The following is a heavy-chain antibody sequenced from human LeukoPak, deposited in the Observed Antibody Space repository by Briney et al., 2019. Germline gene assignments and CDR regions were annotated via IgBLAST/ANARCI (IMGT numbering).Heavy chain of an antibody. J-gene: IGHJ4*02. CDR1: GFTFSSYA. Sequence: GGSLRLSCAASGFTFSSYAMSWVRQAPGKGLEWVSAISGSGGSTYYADSVKGRFTISRDNSKNTLYLQMNSLRAEDTAVYYCAKGYCTGGVCYAPFDYWGQGTLVTVSS. CDR2: ISGSGGST. D-gene: IGHD2-8*02. V-gene: IGHV3-23*01. CDR3: AKGYCTGGVCYAPFDY.